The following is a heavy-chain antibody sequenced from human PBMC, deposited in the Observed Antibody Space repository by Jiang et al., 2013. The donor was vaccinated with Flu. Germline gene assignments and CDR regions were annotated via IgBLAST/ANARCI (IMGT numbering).Heavy chain of an antibody. Sequence: QYGAEVKKPGESLKISCKGSGYSFTTYWIGWVRQMPGKGLEWMGIIYPGDSDSRYSPSFQGQVTISADKSISTAYLQWSSLKASDTAIYYCARHRWAGTPNYYYYGMDVWGQGTTVTVSS. J-gene: IGHJ6*02. CDR3: ARHRWAGTPNYYYYGMDV. V-gene: IGHV5-51*01. D-gene: IGHD6-19*01. CDR1: GYSFTTYW. CDR2: IYPGDSDS.